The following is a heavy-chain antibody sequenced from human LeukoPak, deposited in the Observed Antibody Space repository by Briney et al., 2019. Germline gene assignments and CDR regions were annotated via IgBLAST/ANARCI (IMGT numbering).Heavy chain of an antibody. V-gene: IGHV3-53*01. CDR2: LYIGGNT. Sequence: GGSLRLSCAASGFNVSNNYMSWVRQAPGKGLEWVSALYIGGNTYYADSVRGRFTISRDNSKNTLYLQMNSLRAEDTAIYYCMTAAGYNFGQYWGQGTLVTVSS. J-gene: IGHJ4*02. D-gene: IGHD5-18*01. CDR3: MTAAGYNFGQY. CDR1: GFNVSNNY.